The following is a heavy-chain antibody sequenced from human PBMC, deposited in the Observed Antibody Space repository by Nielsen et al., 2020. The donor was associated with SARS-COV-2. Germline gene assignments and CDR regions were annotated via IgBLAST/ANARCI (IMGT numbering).Heavy chain of an antibody. CDR3: ARGGAAALDY. D-gene: IGHD6-13*01. CDR2: INHSGST. Sequence: GSLRLSCAVYGLSFSGYYWSWIRQPPGKGLEWIGEINHSGSTNYNPSLKSRVTISVDTSKNQFSLKLISVTAADTAVYYCARGGAAALDYWGQGTLVTVSS. V-gene: IGHV4-34*01. CDR1: GLSFSGYY. J-gene: IGHJ4*02.